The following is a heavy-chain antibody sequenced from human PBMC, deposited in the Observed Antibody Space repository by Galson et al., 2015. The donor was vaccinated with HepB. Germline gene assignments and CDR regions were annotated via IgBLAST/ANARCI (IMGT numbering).Heavy chain of an antibody. D-gene: IGHD3-22*01. J-gene: IGHJ5*02. CDR2: ISGGSSTI. CDR1: GFTFSSYS. Sequence: SLRLSCAASGFTFSSYSMNWVRQVPGKGLEWVPYISGGSSTIYYADSVKGRFTISRDNAKNSLYLQMNSLRAEDTAVYYCARTYYYDSSFYYSPFDPWGQGTLVTVSS. V-gene: IGHV3-48*04. CDR3: ARTYYYDSSFYYSPFDP.